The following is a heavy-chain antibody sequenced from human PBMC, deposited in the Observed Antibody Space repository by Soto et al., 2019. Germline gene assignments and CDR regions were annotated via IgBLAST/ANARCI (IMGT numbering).Heavy chain of an antibody. V-gene: IGHV1-69*06. CDR3: AGNPRVTTLIDRHYYYYYGMDV. J-gene: IGHJ6*02. D-gene: IGHD4-17*01. CDR2: IIPIFGTA. Sequence: QVQLVQSGAEVKKPGSSVKVSCKASGGTFSSYAISWVRQAPGQGLEWMGGIIPIFGTANYAQKFQGRVTITADKSTSTADMELSSLRSEDTAVYYCAGNPRVTTLIDRHYYYYYGMDVWGQGTTVTVSS. CDR1: GGTFSSYA.